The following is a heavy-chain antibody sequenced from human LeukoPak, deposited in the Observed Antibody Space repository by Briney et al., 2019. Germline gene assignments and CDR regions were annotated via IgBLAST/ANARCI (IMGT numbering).Heavy chain of an antibody. CDR3: ARLCSIRWCLHDWFDP. CDR2: ISADNGNT. J-gene: IGHJ5*02. CDR1: GGTFSSYA. V-gene: IGHV1-18*01. Sequence: ASVKVSCKASGGTFSSYAISWVRQAPGQGLEWMGLISADNGNTDYAQRFQGRVTMTTDTSTSTAYMELRSLRSDDTAVYYCARLCSIRWCLHDWFDPWGQGTLVTVSS. D-gene: IGHD2-21*01.